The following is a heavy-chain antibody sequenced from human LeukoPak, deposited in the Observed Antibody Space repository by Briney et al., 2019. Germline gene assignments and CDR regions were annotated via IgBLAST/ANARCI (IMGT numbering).Heavy chain of an antibody. D-gene: IGHD1-26*01. V-gene: IGHV4-59*01. CDR3: ARATFDGSYYAFDI. J-gene: IGHJ3*02. Sequence: SETLSLTCTVSGGSISSYYWSWLRQPPGKGLEGIGYIYYSGSSNYNPSLKSRVTTSVDTSKTQFSLQLSSVTAADTAVYYCARATFDGSYYAFDIWGQGTMVTVSS. CDR1: GGSISSYY. CDR2: IYYSGSS.